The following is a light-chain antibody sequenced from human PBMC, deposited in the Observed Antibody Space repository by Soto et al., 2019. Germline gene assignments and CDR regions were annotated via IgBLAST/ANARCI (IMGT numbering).Light chain of an antibody. CDR1: QGISSS. CDR3: QQLNSYPLT. CDR2: AAS. Sequence: DIQLTQSPSFLSASVGDRVTIPCRASQGISSSLAWYQQEPGKAPKLLIYAASTLQSGVPSRFSGSGSRTEFTLTISSLQPEDFATYYCQQLNSYPLTFGGGTKVEIK. J-gene: IGKJ4*01. V-gene: IGKV1-9*01.